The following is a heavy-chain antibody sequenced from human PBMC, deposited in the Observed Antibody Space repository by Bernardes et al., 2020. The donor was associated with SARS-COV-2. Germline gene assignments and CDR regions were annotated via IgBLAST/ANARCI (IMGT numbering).Heavy chain of an antibody. Sequence: GGSLRLSCAASGFTFSNYAMNWVRQAPGKGLEWVSGISGRGGTTSYADSVKGRFTVSRDNFKNMLYLQLNSLRAEDTAVYYCAKDSVDGGSGYYYGDYCGVDVWGQGTTVTVSS. V-gene: IGHV3-23*01. CDR2: ISGRGGTT. D-gene: IGHD3-22*01. J-gene: IGHJ6*02. CDR1: GFTFSNYA. CDR3: AKDSVDGGSGYYYGDYCGVDV.